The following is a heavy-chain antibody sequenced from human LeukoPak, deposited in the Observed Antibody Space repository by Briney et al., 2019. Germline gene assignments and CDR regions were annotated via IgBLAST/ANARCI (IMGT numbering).Heavy chain of an antibody. J-gene: IGHJ5*02. CDR1: GYSFTSYW. Sequence: GESLKISCKGSGYSFTSYWIGWVRQATGQGLEWMGWMNPNSGNTGYAQKFQGRVTMTRNTSISTAYMELSSLRSEDTAVYYCARVRLRPRERYNWFDPWGQGTLVTASS. V-gene: IGHV1-8*02. CDR2: MNPNSGNT. CDR3: ARVRLRPRERYNWFDP. D-gene: IGHD4-17*01.